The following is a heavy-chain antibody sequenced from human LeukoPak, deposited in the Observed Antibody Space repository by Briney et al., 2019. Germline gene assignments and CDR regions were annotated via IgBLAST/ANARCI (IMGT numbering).Heavy chain of an antibody. V-gene: IGHV4-34*01. Sequence: GSLRLSCVASGFTFSSHGMNWVRQPPGKGLEWIGEINHSGSTNYNPSLKSRVTISLDTSKSQFSLKVRYVTAAGTAVYYCARGLNDSWTGENYWGQGTLVTVSS. CDR1: GFTFSSHG. CDR2: INHSGST. J-gene: IGHJ4*02. CDR3: ARGLNDSWTGENY. D-gene: IGHD3-3*01.